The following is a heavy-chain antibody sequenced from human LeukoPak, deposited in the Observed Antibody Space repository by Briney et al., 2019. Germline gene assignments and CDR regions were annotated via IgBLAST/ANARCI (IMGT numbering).Heavy chain of an antibody. CDR1: GFTVSSNY. D-gene: IGHD5-24*01. CDR2: MYSGGST. Sequence: PGGSLRLSCAASGFTVSSNYMSWVRQAPGRGLEWVSIMYSGGSTYYADAVKGRFTISRDNSKNTLYLQMNSLRAEDTAVYYCAKEGDGYNYGGYYFDYWGQGTLVTVSS. J-gene: IGHJ4*02. V-gene: IGHV3-53*05. CDR3: AKEGDGYNYGGYYFDY.